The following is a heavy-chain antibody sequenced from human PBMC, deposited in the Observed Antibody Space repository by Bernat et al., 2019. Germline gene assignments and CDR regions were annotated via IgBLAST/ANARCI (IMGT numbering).Heavy chain of an antibody. CDR1: GYTFTGYY. V-gene: IGHV1-2*04. J-gene: IGHJ6*02. Sequence: QVQLVQSGAEVKKPGASVKVSCKASGYTFTGYYMHWVRQAPGQGLEWMGWINPNSGGTNYAQKFQGWVTMTRDTSISTAYMKLSRLRSEDTAVYYCARGDRGGDDGDLYYYYYGMDVWGQGTTVTVSS. CDR2: INPNSGGT. CDR3: ARGDRGGDDGDLYYYYYGMDV. D-gene: IGHD4-17*01.